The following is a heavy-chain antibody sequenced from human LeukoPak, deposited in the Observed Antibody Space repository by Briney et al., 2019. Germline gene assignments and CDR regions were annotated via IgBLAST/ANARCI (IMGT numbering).Heavy chain of an antibody. D-gene: IGHD3-16*01. J-gene: IGHJ6*02. CDR1: GFTFSSYW. CDR3: ARGGGLDV. V-gene: IGHV3-7*03. CDR2: INHNGNVN. Sequence: GGSLRLSCAASGFTFSSYWMNWARQAPERGLEWVASINHNGNVNYYVDSVKGRFTISRDNAKNSLYLQMSNLRAEDTAVYFCARGGGLDVWGQGATVTVSS.